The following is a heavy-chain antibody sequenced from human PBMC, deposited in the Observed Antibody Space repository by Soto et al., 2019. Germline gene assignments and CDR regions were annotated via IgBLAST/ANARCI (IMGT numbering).Heavy chain of an antibody. CDR3: ARAQRNAAGATRDFDH. Sequence: ASVKVSCKASGYTFTSYDINWVRQATGQGLEWMGWMNPDSSNTGYAQNFQGRVTMTRNTSISTAYMELSSLKSEDTAVYFCARAQRNAAGATRDFDHWGQGTLVTASS. CDR1: GYTFTSYD. CDR2: MNPDSSNT. V-gene: IGHV1-8*01. D-gene: IGHD1-26*01. J-gene: IGHJ4*02.